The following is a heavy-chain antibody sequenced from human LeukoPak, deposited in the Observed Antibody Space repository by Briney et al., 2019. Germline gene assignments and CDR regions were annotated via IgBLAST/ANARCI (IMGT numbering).Heavy chain of an antibody. CDR3: AKGFYSGSPGGAFDI. Sequence: GGSLRLSCAASGFTFSSYVVHWVRQAPGKGLEWVSLIWYDGSNKYYAGSVKGRFTVSRDNSKNTLYLQMNSLRAEDTAVYYCAKGFYSGSPGGAFDIWGQGSMVTVSS. D-gene: IGHD1-26*01. J-gene: IGHJ3*02. CDR1: GFTFSSYV. CDR2: IWYDGSNK. V-gene: IGHV3-33*06.